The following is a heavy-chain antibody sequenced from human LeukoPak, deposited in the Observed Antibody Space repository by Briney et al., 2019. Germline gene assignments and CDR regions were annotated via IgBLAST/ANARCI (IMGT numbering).Heavy chain of an antibody. V-gene: IGHV4-59*01. CDR3: ARASSSWHPRDFDY. D-gene: IGHD6-13*01. CDR2: IYYSGST. CDR1: GGSISSYY. Sequence: SETLSLTCTVSGGSISSYYWSWIQQPPGRGLEWIGYIYYSGSTNYNPSLKSRVTISVDTSKNQFSLKLSSVTAADTAVYYCARASSSWHPRDFDYWGQGTLVTVSS. J-gene: IGHJ4*02.